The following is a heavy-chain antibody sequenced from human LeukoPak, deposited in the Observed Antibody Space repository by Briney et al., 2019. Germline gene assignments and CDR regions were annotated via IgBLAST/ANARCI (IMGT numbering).Heavy chain of an antibody. J-gene: IGHJ4*02. CDR3: ARGLGGYVSRGVD. CDR2: INHSGST. D-gene: IGHD5-12*01. CDR1: GGSFSGYY. Sequence: SETLSLTCAVYGGSFSGYYWSWIRQPPGKGLEWIGEINHSGSTNYNPSLKSRVTISVDASKNQFSLKLSSVIAADTAVYYCARGLGGYVSRGVDWGQGTLVTVSS. V-gene: IGHV4-34*01.